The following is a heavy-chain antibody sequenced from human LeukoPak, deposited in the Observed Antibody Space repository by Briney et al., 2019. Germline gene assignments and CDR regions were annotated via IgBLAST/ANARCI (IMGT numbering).Heavy chain of an antibody. J-gene: IGHJ4*02. Sequence: PGGSLRLSCAASGFTFSDSYMTWIRQAPGKGLEWVSYISNSGSSIYYADSVKGRFATSRDNVKSSLYLQMNSLRAEDTAVYYCGRGHWGLDYWGQGALVTVSS. CDR3: GRGHWGLDY. D-gene: IGHD7-27*01. V-gene: IGHV3-11*04. CDR2: ISNSGSSI. CDR1: GFTFSDSY.